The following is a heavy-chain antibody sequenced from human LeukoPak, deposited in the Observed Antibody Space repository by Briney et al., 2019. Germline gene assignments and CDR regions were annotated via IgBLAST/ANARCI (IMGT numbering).Heavy chain of an antibody. D-gene: IGHD6-6*01. Sequence: GGSLRLSCAASGFIFSSYWMSWVRQAPGKGLEWVANIKKDGSEKYYVDSVKGRFTISRDSAKNSLYLQMNSLRAEDTAVYYCANGGIAAPSDYWGQGTLVAVSS. J-gene: IGHJ4*02. V-gene: IGHV3-7*01. CDR3: ANGGIAAPSDY. CDR2: IKKDGSEK. CDR1: GFIFSSYW.